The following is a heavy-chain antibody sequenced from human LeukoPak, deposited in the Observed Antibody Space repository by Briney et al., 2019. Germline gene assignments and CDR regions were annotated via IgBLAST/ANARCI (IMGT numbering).Heavy chain of an antibody. D-gene: IGHD3-3*01. CDR2: ISGSGGST. J-gene: IGHJ4*02. CDR3: AKDRISDFWSGYHYYFDY. Sequence: GGSLRLSCAASGFTFSSYAMSWVRQAPGKGLEWVSAISGSGGSTYYADSVKGRFTISRDNSKNTLYLQMNSLRAEDTAVYYCAKDRISDFWSGYHYYFDYWGQGTLVTVSS. V-gene: IGHV3-23*01. CDR1: GFTFSSYA.